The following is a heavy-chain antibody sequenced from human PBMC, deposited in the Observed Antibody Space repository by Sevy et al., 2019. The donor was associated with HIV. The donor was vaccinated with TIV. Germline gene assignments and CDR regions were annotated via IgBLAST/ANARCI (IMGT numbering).Heavy chain of an antibody. CDR3: ARERVYCSGGSCYRDFLDY. V-gene: IGHV1-18*01. Sequence: ASVKVSCKASGYTFTSYGISWVRQAPGQGLEWMGWISAYNGNTNYAQKLQGRVTMTTDTSTSTAYMELRSLRSDDTAVYYCARERVYCSGGSCYRDFLDYWGHGTLVTVSS. CDR1: GYTFTSYG. J-gene: IGHJ4*01. CDR2: ISAYNGNT. D-gene: IGHD2-15*01.